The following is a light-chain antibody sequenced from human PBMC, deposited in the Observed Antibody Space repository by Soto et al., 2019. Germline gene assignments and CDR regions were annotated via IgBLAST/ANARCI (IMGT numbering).Light chain of an antibody. CDR2: GAS. J-gene: IGKJ1*01. V-gene: IGKV3-20*01. CDR1: QSVSSSF. Sequence: EIVLTQSPGTLSLSPGERATLSCRASQSVSSSFLAWYQQKPGQAPRLLIYGASSRATGIPDRFSGSGSGTDFTLTISRLEPEDLAVYYCQQYDSVPRTFGQGTKVESK. CDR3: QQYDSVPRT.